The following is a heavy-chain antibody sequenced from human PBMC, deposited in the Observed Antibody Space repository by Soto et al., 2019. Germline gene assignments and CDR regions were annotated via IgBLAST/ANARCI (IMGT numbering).Heavy chain of an antibody. V-gene: IGHV1-69*01. Sequence: QVQLVQSGTEVRKPGSSVKVSCKASGGTFSNNAFSWVRQAPGQGLEWMGGIIPIFGSVNSAQKFRDRVTITAGESTSTVYMELTGLRCEDTAVYYCTRQSIEPVGIVYYGMDVWGQGTTVIVSS. CDR3: TRQSIEPVGIVYYGMDV. J-gene: IGHJ6*02. CDR2: IIPIFGSV. D-gene: IGHD1-26*01. CDR1: GGTFSNNA.